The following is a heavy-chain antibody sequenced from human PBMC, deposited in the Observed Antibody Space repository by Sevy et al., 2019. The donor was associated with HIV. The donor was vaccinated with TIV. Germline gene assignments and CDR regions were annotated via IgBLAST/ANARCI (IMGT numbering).Heavy chain of an antibody. Sequence: GGSLRLSCAASEFTFSYYWMTWVRQAPGKGLEWVANIKQDGSEKYYVDSVKGRFTISRDNAKNSLYLQMNSLRAEDPAMYYGAGRDFYSSSPAGMDVWGQGTTVTVSS. CDR1: EFTFSYYW. CDR2: IKQDGSEK. J-gene: IGHJ6*02. CDR3: AGRDFYSSSPAGMDV. V-gene: IGHV3-7*03. D-gene: IGHD3-22*01.